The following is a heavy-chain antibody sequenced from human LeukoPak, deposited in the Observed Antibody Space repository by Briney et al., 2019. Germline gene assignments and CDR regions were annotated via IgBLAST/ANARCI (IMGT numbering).Heavy chain of an antibody. CDR1: GYTFTSYA. Sequence: ASVKVSCKASGYTFTSYAMNWVRQAPGQGLEWMGWINTNTGNPTYAQGFTGRFVFSLDTSVSTAYLQISSLKAEDTAVYYCARDRRGLEILLWFGELSPGAFDIWGQGTMVTVSS. D-gene: IGHD3-10*01. CDR3: ARDRRGLEILLWFGELSPGAFDI. CDR2: INTNTGNP. V-gene: IGHV7-4-1*02. J-gene: IGHJ3*02.